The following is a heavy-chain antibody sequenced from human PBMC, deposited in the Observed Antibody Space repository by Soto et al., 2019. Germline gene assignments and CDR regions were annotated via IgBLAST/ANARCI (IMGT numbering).Heavy chain of an antibody. CDR2: IAYDGSAE. V-gene: IGHV3-30*18. Sequence: QVQLVESGGGVVQPGKSLRLSCAGSAFAFSFYGIHWVRQAPGKGLEWVGAIAYDGSAEYYPDSVKGRVTISRDNSKNMVFLQMNSLRAEDTAVYYCAKDERREVQLTYLTYGLDVWGQGTTVTVSS. J-gene: IGHJ6*02. CDR3: AKDERREVQLTYLTYGLDV. CDR1: AFAFSFYG.